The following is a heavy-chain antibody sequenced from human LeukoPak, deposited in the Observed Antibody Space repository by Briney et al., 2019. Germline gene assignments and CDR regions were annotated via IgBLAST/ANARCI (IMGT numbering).Heavy chain of an antibody. D-gene: IGHD4-17*01. CDR1: GGSTSSYY. V-gene: IGHV4-4*07. Sequence: KPSETLSLTCTVSGGSTSSYYWSWIRQPAGKGLEWIGRIYTSGSTNYNPSLKSRVTMSVDTSKNQFSLKLSSVTAADTAVYYCARDLGMTTVTTFIPFDIWGQGTMVTVSS. J-gene: IGHJ3*02. CDR2: IYTSGST. CDR3: ARDLGMTTVTTFIPFDI.